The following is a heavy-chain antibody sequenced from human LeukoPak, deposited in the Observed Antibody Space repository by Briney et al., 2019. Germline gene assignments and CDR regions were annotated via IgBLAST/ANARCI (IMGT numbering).Heavy chain of an antibody. J-gene: IGHJ4*02. CDR2: IRGSGGDT. D-gene: IGHD4-11*01. CDR1: GFTFSSHA. CDR3: AKGPNDSSNYLFEY. Sequence: GGSLRLCRAASGFTFSSHAMSWGRQAPGKGLAWVSVIRGSGGDTYYADSVKGRFTISRDNSKNTLYVQMNSLGAEDTAVYYCAKGPNDSSNYLFEYWGQGTLVTVSS. V-gene: IGHV3-23*01.